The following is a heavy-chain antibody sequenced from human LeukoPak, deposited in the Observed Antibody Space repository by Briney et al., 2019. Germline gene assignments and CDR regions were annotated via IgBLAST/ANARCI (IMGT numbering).Heavy chain of an antibody. D-gene: IGHD1-26*01. CDR2: MYYSGTT. CDR3: ARHRYRSGSDWIDP. Sequence: SETLSLTCTVSGVSISGSSYYWGWIRQPSGKGLEWIGSMYYSGTTYYNPSLKSRVTISVDTSNNQFSLKLSSVTAADTAVYYCARHRYRSGSDWIDPWGQGTLVTVSS. CDR1: GVSISGSSYY. V-gene: IGHV4-39*01. J-gene: IGHJ5*02.